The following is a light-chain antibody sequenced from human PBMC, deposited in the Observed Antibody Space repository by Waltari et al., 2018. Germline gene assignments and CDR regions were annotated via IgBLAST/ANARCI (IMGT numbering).Light chain of an antibody. CDR3: QYYDNSVIT. Sequence: EIVLTQSPATLSLSPGERATLPCGASQSLSTSYFAWYQQKPGLAHRLLMYHASSRATGIPDRFSGSGAGTDFTLTISRLEPEDFAVYYCQYYDNSVITFGQGTRLEI. V-gene: IGKV3D-20*01. CDR2: HAS. CDR1: QSLSTSY. J-gene: IGKJ5*01.